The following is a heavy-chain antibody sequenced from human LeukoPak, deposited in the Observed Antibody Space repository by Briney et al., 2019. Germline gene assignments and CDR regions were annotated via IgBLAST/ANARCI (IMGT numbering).Heavy chain of an antibody. CDR2: INPNSGGT. CDR1: GYTFTGYY. J-gene: IGHJ3*02. CDR3: AREIRGITARSAFDI. D-gene: IGHD3-10*01. V-gene: IGHV1-2*06. Sequence: ASVKVSCKASGYTFTGYYMHWVRQAPGQGLEWMGRINPNSGGTNSAQRFQGRVTMTRDTSTSTAYMELRSLRSDDTAVYYCAREIRGITARSAFDIWGQGTMVTVSS.